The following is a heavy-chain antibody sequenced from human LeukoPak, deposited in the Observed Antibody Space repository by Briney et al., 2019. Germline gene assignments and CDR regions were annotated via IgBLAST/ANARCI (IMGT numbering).Heavy chain of an antibody. CDR1: GFTFSTYW. CDR3: AREGYSGSYGY. Sequence: GGSLRLSCAASGFTFSTYWMSWVRQAPGKGLEWVANIKQDRSEKYYVDSVKGRFTISRDNAKNSLFLQMNSLRAEDTAVYYCAREGYSGSYGYWGQGTLVTVSS. D-gene: IGHD1-26*01. V-gene: IGHV3-7*01. J-gene: IGHJ4*02. CDR2: IKQDRSEK.